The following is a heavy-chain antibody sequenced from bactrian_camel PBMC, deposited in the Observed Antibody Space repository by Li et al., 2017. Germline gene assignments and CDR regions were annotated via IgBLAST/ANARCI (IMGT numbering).Heavy chain of an antibody. Sequence: HVQLVESGGGSVQAGGSLNLSCAASGFSLAESDMGWYRQAPGKGLEWLSGIYSDGSTTSADSLNGRFTISRDNAKNMVCLQLNSLQTEDTAMYYCAKGWVYKPSVDSLPGKGTQVTVS. CDR1: GFSLAESD. J-gene: IGHJ4*01. CDR2: IYSDGST. D-gene: IGHD2*01. V-gene: IGHV3S9*01.